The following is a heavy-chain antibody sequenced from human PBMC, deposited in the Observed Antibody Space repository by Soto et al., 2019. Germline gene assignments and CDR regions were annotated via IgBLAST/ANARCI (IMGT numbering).Heavy chain of an antibody. D-gene: IGHD2-15*01. V-gene: IGHV1-18*01. CDR3: ARDQKVAETHYYCSSMDV. J-gene: IGHJ6*03. CDR2: ISTYNGHT. Sequence: QVQLVQSGAEVKKPGASVKVSCKASGYTFTTYGINWVRQAPGQGLEWMGWISTYNGHTKYSQKLQDRVTMTKDTSTSTAYLELRSLKSDDTAVYYCARDQKVAETHYYCSSMDVWGNGTTVTVTS. CDR1: GYTFTTYG.